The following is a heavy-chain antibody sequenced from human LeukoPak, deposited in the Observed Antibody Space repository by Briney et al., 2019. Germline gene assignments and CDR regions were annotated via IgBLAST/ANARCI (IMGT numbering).Heavy chain of an antibody. CDR1: GFTFSSYA. D-gene: IGHD3-22*01. CDR2: ISGSGGST. J-gene: IGHJ4*02. Sequence: GGSLRLSCAASGFTFSSYAMSWVRQAPGKGLKWVSAISGSGGSTYYADSVKGRFTISRDNSKNTLYLQMNSLRAEDTAVYYCAKDVRITMIVVVITTLFDYWGQGTLVTVSS. CDR3: AKDVRITMIVVVITTLFDY. V-gene: IGHV3-23*01.